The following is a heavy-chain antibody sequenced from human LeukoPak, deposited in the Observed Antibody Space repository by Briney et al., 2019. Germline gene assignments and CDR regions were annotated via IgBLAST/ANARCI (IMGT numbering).Heavy chain of an antibody. V-gene: IGHV4-59*01. CDR3: ARGDSSGPYYFDY. Sequence: SETLSLTCAVYGGSFSGYYWSWIRQPPGKGLEWIGYIYYSGSTNYNPSLKSRVTISVDTSKNQFSLKLSSVTAADTAVYYCARGDSSGPYYFDYWGQGTLVTVSS. CDR1: GGSFSGYY. D-gene: IGHD6-19*01. J-gene: IGHJ4*02. CDR2: IYYSGST.